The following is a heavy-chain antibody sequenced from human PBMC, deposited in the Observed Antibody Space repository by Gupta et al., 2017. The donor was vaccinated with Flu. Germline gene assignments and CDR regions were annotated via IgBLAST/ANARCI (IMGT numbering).Heavy chain of an antibody. D-gene: IGHD3-10*01. Sequence: EVQLLESGGGWVKPGGSLRLSCAASGFSFSSAYMNWVRQAPGKGLEWVGRLKSEADGGTADYGPPVKGRFTISRDDSKNTLWLQMTSLRTEDTAVYYCTTDSSGGITFDSGGQGTPVTVST. CDR2: LKSEADGGTA. J-gene: IGHJ3*02. CDR1: GFSFSSAY. CDR3: TTDSSGGITFDS. V-gene: IGHV3-15*01.